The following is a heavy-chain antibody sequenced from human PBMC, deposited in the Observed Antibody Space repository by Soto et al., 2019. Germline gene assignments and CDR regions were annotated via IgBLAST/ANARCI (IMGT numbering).Heavy chain of an antibody. J-gene: IGHJ5*02. V-gene: IGHV4-34*01. Sequence: SETLSLTCAVYGGFLSESYWAWIRQPPGKGLEWIGEINHVGGTNYNPSLKSRVTMSVDTSQNQFSLRLISVTAADTAMYFCVRIRYQLPSSVLWLDPWGQGTPVTVSS. CDR3: VRIRYQLPSSVLWLDP. CDR2: INHVGGT. CDR1: GGFLSESY. D-gene: IGHD3-16*01.